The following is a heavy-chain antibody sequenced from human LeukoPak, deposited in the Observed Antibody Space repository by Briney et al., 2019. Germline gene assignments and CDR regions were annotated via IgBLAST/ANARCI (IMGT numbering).Heavy chain of an antibody. Sequence: PGGSLRLSCAASGFTFSSYSMNWVRQAPGKGLEWVSSISGSSSYIYYADSVKGRFTISRDNAKNSLYLQMNSLRAEDTAVYYCARDGSSWSLYWGQGTLVTVSS. J-gene: IGHJ4*02. V-gene: IGHV3-21*01. CDR1: GFTFSSYS. D-gene: IGHD6-13*01. CDR3: ARDGSSWSLY. CDR2: ISGSSSYI.